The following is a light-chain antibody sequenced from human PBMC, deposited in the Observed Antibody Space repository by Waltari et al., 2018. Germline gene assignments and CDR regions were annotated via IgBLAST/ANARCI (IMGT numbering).Light chain of an antibody. V-gene: IGKV4-1*01. CDR3: QQYYNTPYT. Sequence: DIVMTQSPDSLAVSLGERATVNCKSSQSVLYSSNNKNYLAWYHQTAGQPPKLLIAWASTRESGVPDRFSGSGSGTNFTLTISSLQAEDVAVYYCQQYYNTPYTFGQGTKLEIK. CDR1: QSVLYSSNNKNY. CDR2: WAS. J-gene: IGKJ2*01.